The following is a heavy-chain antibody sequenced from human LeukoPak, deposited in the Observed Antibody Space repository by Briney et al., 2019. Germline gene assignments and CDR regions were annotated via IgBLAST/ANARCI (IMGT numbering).Heavy chain of an antibody. V-gene: IGHV4-59*01. D-gene: IGHD3-22*01. CDR2: IYYSGST. Sequence: PSETLSLTCTVSGGSISSYYWSWIRQPPGKGLEWIGYIYYSGSTNYNPSLKSRVTISVDTSKNQFSLKLSSVTAAGTAVYYCARVGGITMIVVLITDAFDIWGQGTMVTVSS. CDR1: GGSISSYY. J-gene: IGHJ3*02. CDR3: ARVGGITMIVVLITDAFDI.